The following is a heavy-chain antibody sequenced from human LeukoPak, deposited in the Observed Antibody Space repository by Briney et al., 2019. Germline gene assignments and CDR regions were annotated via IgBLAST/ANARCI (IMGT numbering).Heavy chain of an antibody. CDR2: VNSDGTGT. V-gene: IGHV3-74*01. Sequence: GGSLRLSCAASGFTFSSYWMHWVRQAPGKGLVWVSRVNSDGTGTTYSDSVEGRFTISRDNAKNTVYLQMNSLRAEDTAIYYCIRTLIVATSPYMDVWGKGTTVTVSS. CDR1: GFTFSSYW. CDR3: IRTLIVATSPYMDV. J-gene: IGHJ6*03. D-gene: IGHD5-12*01.